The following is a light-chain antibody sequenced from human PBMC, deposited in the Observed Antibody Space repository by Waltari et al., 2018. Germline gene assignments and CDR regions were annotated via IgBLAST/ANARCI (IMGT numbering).Light chain of an antibody. V-gene: IGKV3-15*01. CDR1: QSIART. Sequence: EILMTPSPPTLSVSAGESAPLSCRASQSIARTLAWYQQKPGQAPRLLIYGASTRATGIPARFSGSGSGTEFTLTISSLQSEDFAVYYCQQYNSWRTFGQGTKLEIK. CDR2: GAS. J-gene: IGKJ2*01. CDR3: QQYNSWRT.